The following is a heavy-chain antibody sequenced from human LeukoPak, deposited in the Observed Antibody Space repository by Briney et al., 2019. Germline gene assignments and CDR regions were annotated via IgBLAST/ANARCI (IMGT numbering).Heavy chain of an antibody. CDR2: INHSGST. J-gene: IGHJ4*02. D-gene: IGHD6-13*01. CDR1: GGSFSDYY. V-gene: IGHV4-34*01. Sequence: TSETLSLTCAVYGGSFSDYYWSWIRQPPGKGLEWIGEINHSGSTNYNPSLKSRVTISVDTSKNQSSLKLTSVTAADTAVYYCARGYSSSWYDWGQGTLVTVSS. CDR3: ARGYSSSWYD.